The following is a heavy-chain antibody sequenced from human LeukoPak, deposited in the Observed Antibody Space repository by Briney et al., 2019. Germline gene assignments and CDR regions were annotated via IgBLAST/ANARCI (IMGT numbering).Heavy chain of an antibody. CDR2: FDPEEGET. J-gene: IGHJ4*02. CDR1: GYTLTELF. Sequence: HWASVKVSCKVSGYTLTELFMDWVRQAPGKGLEWMGGFDPEEGETTYAQKFQGRVTMTEDTSTDTAYMELSSLRSEDTAVYYCATNSGSYFLYWGQGTLVTVSS. CDR3: ATNSGSYFLY. V-gene: IGHV1-24*01. D-gene: IGHD1-26*01.